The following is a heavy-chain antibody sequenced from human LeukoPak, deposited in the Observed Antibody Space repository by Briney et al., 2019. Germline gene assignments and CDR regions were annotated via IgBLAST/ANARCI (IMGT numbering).Heavy chain of an antibody. CDR3: ARHRYFDY. CDR2: ITSSGNSQ. Sequence: GGSLRLSCAASGFNFNSYTMTWVRQPPGKGLEWVSSITSSGNSQDYIDSVKGRFAISRDNTKNSLFLQMNNLRAEDTAIYFCARHRYFDYWGQGALVTVSS. V-gene: IGHV3-21*01. J-gene: IGHJ4*02. CDR1: GFNFNSYT.